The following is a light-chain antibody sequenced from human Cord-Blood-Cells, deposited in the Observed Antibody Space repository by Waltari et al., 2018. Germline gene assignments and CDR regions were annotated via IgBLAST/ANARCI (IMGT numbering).Light chain of an antibody. CDR1: SSDVGGYNY. Sequence: QSALTQPASVSGSPGQSITISCTGTSSDVGGYNYVSWYQQHPGKAPILMIYDVSKRPSGVSNRFSGSKSGNTASLTISGLQAEDEADYYCSSYTSSSTPYVVFGGGTKLTVL. J-gene: IGLJ2*01. CDR2: DVS. CDR3: SSYTSSSTPYVV. V-gene: IGLV2-14*01.